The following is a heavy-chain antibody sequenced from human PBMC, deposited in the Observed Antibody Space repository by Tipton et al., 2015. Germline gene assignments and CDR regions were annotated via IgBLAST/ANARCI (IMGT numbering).Heavy chain of an antibody. CDR1: GFTFSTYW. J-gene: IGHJ4*02. CDR3: AKDAGPSNEYYFDY. D-gene: IGHD1-1*01. CDR2: ISGSGGTT. V-gene: IGHV3-23*01. Sequence: GSLRLSCAASGFTFSTYWMSWVRQAPGKGLEWLSGISGSGGTTHYADSVKGRFTISRDNSKNTLFLQMNSLRVEDTAVYYCAKDAGPSNEYYFDYWGQGTLVTVSS.